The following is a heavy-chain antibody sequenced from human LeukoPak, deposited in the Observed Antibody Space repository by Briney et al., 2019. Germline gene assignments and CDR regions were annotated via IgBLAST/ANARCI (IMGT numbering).Heavy chain of an antibody. CDR2: IYHSGST. V-gene: IGHV4-38-2*02. CDR1: GYSISSGYY. CDR3: ARGVARSSKFHFYYYFDY. D-gene: IGHD6-6*01. Sequence: PSETLSLTCTVSGYSISSGYYWGWIRQPPGKGLEWIGSIYHSGSTYYNPSLKSRVTISVDTSKNQFSLNLSSVTAADTAVYYCARGVARSSKFHFYYYFDYWGQGTLVTVSS. J-gene: IGHJ4*02.